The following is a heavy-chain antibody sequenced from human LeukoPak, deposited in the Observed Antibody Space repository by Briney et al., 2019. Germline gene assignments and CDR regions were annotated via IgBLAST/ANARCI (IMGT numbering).Heavy chain of an antibody. D-gene: IGHD3-10*01. CDR2: IYPGDSDT. Sequence: GESLKISCKGSGYSFTSYWIGWVRQMPGKGLEWMGIIYPGDSDTRYSPSFQGQVTISADKSISTAYLQWSSLKASDTAMYYCARMVQGVVSAQLYFDYWGQGTLVTVSS. CDR3: ARMVQGVVSAQLYFDY. V-gene: IGHV5-51*01. J-gene: IGHJ4*02. CDR1: GYSFTSYW.